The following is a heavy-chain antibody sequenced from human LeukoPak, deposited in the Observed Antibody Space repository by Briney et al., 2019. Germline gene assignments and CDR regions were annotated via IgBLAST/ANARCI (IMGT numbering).Heavy chain of an antibody. Sequence: SETLSLTCTVSGGSISSYYXSWIRQPAXXXXXXXXXIXTSGSTNYNPSLKSRVTMPVDTSKNQFSLKLSSVTAADTAVYYCARDGPHIYSSSSKRTFDYWGQGTLVTVSS. J-gene: IGHJ4*02. CDR1: GGSISSYY. V-gene: IGHV4-4*07. CDR3: ARDGPHIYSSSSKRTFDY. CDR2: IXTSGST. D-gene: IGHD6-13*01.